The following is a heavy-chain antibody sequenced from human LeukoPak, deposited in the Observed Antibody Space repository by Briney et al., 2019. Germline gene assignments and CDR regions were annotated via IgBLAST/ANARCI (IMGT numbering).Heavy chain of an antibody. CDR2: ISYDGSNK. V-gene: IGHV3-30-3*01. CDR3: ARAGSSSSWYSGVDY. D-gene: IGHD6-13*01. Sequence: PGGSLRLSCAASGFTFSSYAMSWVRQAPGKGLEWVAVISYDGSNKYYADSVKGRFTISRDNSKNTLYLQMNSLRAEDTAVYYCARAGSSSSWYSGVDYWGQGTLVTVSS. CDR1: GFTFSSYA. J-gene: IGHJ4*02.